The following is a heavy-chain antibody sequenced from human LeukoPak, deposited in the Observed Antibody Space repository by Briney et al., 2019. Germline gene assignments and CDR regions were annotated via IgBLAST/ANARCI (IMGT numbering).Heavy chain of an antibody. J-gene: IGHJ4*02. V-gene: IGHV1-69*13. CDR2: IIPIFGTA. CDR3: AATYYYDSSGYPSPLGY. D-gene: IGHD3-22*01. CDR1: GGTFSSYA. Sequence: GASVKVSCKASGGTFSSYAISWVRQAPGQGLEWMGGIIPIFGTANYAQKFQGRVTITADESTSTAYMELSSLRSEDTAVYYCAATYYYDSSGYPSPLGYWGQGTLVTVSS.